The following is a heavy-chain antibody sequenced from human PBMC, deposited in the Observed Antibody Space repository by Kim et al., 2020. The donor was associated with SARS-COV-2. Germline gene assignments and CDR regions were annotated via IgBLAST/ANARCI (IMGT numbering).Heavy chain of an antibody. Sequence: GGSLRLSCAASGFTFDDYAMHWVRQAPGKGLEWVSGISWNSGSIGYADSVKGRFTISRDNAKNSLYLQMNSLRAEDTALYYCAASAGTRATYFDYWGQGTLVTVSS. CDR3: AASAGTRATYFDY. CDR1: GFTFDDYA. CDR2: ISWNSGSI. D-gene: IGHD6-19*01. J-gene: IGHJ4*02. V-gene: IGHV3-9*01.